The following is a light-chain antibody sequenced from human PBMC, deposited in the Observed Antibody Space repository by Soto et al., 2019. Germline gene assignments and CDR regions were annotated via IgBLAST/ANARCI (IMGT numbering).Light chain of an antibody. CDR1: QSVSSN. Sequence: EIVMTQSPATLSVSPGARATLSCRASQSVSSNLAWYQQKPGQAPRLLIYGASTRATGIPARFSGSGSGTDFTLTISSLEIEDFAVYYCQQYADWPRTFGQGTKVDIK. V-gene: IGKV3-15*01. CDR2: GAS. J-gene: IGKJ1*01. CDR3: QQYADWPRT.